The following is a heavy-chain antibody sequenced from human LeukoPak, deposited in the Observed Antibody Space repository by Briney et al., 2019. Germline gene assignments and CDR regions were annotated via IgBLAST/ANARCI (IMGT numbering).Heavy chain of an antibody. Sequence: GRSLRLSCAASGFTFDDYAMDWVQQAPGKGLEWVSGISWNSGSIGYADSVKGRFTISRDNAKNSLYLQMNSLRAEDMALYYCAKDSSYDYVWGSSFGYWGQGTLVTVSS. J-gene: IGHJ4*02. V-gene: IGHV3-9*03. D-gene: IGHD3-16*01. CDR3: AKDSSYDYVWGSSFGY. CDR2: ISWNSGSI. CDR1: GFTFDDYA.